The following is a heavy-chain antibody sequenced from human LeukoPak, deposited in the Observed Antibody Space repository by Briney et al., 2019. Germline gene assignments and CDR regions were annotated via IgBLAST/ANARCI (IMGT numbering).Heavy chain of an antibody. CDR2: IRHDGSAR. Sequence: PGGSLRLSCAGSGFTFKNYWMAWVRQAPGKGLEWVANIRHDGSARYSGDSVKGRFTISRDDAKNSLFLQMNSLRVDDTALYYCARDNSGFDSWGQGTLVTVSS. V-gene: IGHV3-7*01. D-gene: IGHD6-19*01. J-gene: IGHJ4*02. CDR1: GFTFKNYW. CDR3: ARDNSGFDS.